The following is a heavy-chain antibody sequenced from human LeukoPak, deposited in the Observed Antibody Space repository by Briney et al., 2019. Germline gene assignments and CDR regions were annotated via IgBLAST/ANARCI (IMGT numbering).Heavy chain of an antibody. Sequence: GGSLRLSCAASGITFSRFWMSWVRQAPGKGLQWVANINQDGSEKHYVDSVKGRFTISRDNAENSLYLQMNSLRAEDTAVYYCAEGGHLDYWGQGTLVTVSS. D-gene: IGHD3-16*01. V-gene: IGHV3-7*03. CDR1: GITFSRFW. CDR2: INQDGSEK. J-gene: IGHJ4*02. CDR3: AEGGHLDY.